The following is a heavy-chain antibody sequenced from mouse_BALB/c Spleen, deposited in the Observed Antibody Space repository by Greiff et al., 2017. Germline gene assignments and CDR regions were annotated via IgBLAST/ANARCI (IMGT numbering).Heavy chain of an antibody. CDR1: GYTFTSYW. V-gene: IGHV1-69*02. CDR2: IDPSDSYT. CDR3: ARRGNGLDGDY. Sequence: VQLQQPGAELVKPGASVKLSCKASGYTFTSYWMHWVKQRPGQGLEWIGEIDPSDSYTNYNQKFKGKATLTVDKSSSTAYMQLSSLTSEDSAVYYCARRGNGLDGDYWGQGTTLTVSS. J-gene: IGHJ2*01. D-gene: IGHD6-1*01.